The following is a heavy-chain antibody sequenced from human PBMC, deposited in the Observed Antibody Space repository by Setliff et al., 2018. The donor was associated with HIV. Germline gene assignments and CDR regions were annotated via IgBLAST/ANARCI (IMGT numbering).Heavy chain of an antibody. D-gene: IGHD7-27*01. CDR3: ARGGTGRPRPIDY. CDR2: ISANDGNT. CDR1: GYTFTSFG. J-gene: IGHJ4*02. V-gene: IGHV1-18*01. Sequence: ASVKVSCKASGYTFTSFGINWVRQAPGQGLEWMGWISANDGNTNYAQRLHDRVTMTTDTSTSTVYMELRSLRSDDTAVYYCARGGTGRPRPIDYWGQGTLVTVSS.